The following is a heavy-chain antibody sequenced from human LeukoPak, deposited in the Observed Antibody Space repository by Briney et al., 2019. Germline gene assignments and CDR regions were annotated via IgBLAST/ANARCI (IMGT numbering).Heavy chain of an antibody. D-gene: IGHD6-13*01. CDR1: GFTFSSYA. CDR2: ISYDGSNK. CDR3: AGLPPIAAAGIEVSWYFDL. J-gene: IGHJ2*01. Sequence: GGSLRLSCVASGFTFSSYAMHWVRQAPGKGLEWVAVISYDGSNKYYADSVKGRFTISRDNAKNSLYLQMNSLRAEDTAVYYCAGLPPIAAAGIEVSWYFDLWGRGTLVTVSS. V-gene: IGHV3-30*04.